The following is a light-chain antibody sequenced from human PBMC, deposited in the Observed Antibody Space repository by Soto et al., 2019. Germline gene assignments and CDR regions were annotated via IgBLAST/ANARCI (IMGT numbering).Light chain of an antibody. CDR1: SSDIGSYNL. J-gene: IGLJ1*01. V-gene: IGLV2-14*02. CDR2: EGT. CDR3: SSYGGSNNYL. Sequence: QFVLTQPASVSGSPGQSITISCTGSSSDIGSYNLVSWYQHHPGKAPKLMIFEGTKRPSGVSNRFSASKSGNTASLTISGLQAEDEADYYCSSYGGSNNYLFGTGTKVTVL.